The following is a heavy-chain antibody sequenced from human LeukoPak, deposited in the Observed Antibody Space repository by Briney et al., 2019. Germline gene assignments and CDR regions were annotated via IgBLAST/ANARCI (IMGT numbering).Heavy chain of an antibody. CDR2: IRSKAYGGTT. D-gene: IGHD3-22*01. V-gene: IGHV3-49*04. CDR1: GFTFGDYA. J-gene: IGHJ4*02. CDR3: TSNYQYYYDSSGYSH. Sequence: GGSLRLSCTASGFTFGDYAMSWVRRAPGKGLEWVGFIRSKAYGGTTEYAASVKGRFTISRDDSKSIAYLQMNSLKTEDTAVYYCTSNYQYYYDSSGYSHWGQGTLVTVSS.